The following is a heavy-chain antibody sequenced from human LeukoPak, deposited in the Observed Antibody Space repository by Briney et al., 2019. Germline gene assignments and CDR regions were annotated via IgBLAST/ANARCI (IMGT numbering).Heavy chain of an antibody. J-gene: IGHJ4*02. CDR2: IKQDGSEK. V-gene: IGHV3-7*01. CDR3: ARVLYYDFWSGYYY. Sequence: PGGSLRLSCAASGFTFSSYWMSWVRQAPGKGLEWVANIKQDGSEKYYVDSVKGRFTISRDNAKNSLYLQMNSLRAEDTAVYYCARVLYYDFWSGYYYWGQGTLVTVSS. CDR1: GFTFSSYW. D-gene: IGHD3-3*01.